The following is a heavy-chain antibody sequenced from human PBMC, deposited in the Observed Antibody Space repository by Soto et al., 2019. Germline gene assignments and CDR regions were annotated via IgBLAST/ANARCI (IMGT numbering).Heavy chain of an antibody. D-gene: IGHD1-26*01. CDR2: ISGSGGST. CDR3: AKDPKGATVSGAFDI. V-gene: IGHV3-23*01. J-gene: IGHJ3*02. CDR1: CVTFSSYA. Sequence: AGSLSLSCAASCVTFSSYAMSWGRQAPGKGLGWVSEISGSGGSTYNADSVNGRFTISRDNFKNTLYLQMNSLRAEDTAVNYFAKDPKGATVSGAFDIWGQGTTVTVSS.